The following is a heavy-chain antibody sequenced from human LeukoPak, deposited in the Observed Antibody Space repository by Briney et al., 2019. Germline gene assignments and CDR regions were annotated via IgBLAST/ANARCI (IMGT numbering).Heavy chain of an antibody. CDR2: INPNSGGT. CDR1: GGTFSSYA. Sequence: ASVKVSCKASGGTFSSYAISWVRQAPGQGLEWMGWINPNSGGTNYAQKFQGRVTMTRDTSISTAYMELSRLRSDDTAVYYCARDEVAGAQWFDPWGQGTLVTVSS. D-gene: IGHD1-26*01. CDR3: ARDEVAGAQWFDP. J-gene: IGHJ5*02. V-gene: IGHV1-2*02.